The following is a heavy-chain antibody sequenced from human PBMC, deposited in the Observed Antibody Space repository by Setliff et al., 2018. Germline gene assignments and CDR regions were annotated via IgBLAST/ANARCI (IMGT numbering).Heavy chain of an antibody. CDR3: ARDGVFYAMDV. V-gene: IGHV3-11*04. J-gene: IGHJ6*02. CDR2: ISGDGTTI. CDR1: GFSFSYYY. D-gene: IGHD3-10*01. Sequence: GSLRLSCAASGFSFSYYYMSWVRQAPGKGLEWLSKISGDGTTIYYADSVRGRFTISRDNAKNSLFLRMNSLRAEDTALYYCARDGVFYAMDVWGRGTTVTVSS.